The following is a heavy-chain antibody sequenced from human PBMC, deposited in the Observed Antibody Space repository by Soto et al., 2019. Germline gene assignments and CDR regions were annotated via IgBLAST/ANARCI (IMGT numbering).Heavy chain of an antibody. D-gene: IGHD6-19*01. J-gene: IGHJ4*02. CDR1: GGAVTAYY. V-gene: IGHV4-59*02. Sequence: QVRLQESGPGLVKPSETLYLTSTVSGGAVTAYYWGWVRLIPGKGLEWIGHMSLKGATKENPSLATRITMSVDKSTNQFSLRLSSVTAADTAVYSCTRESGWRIDSWGQGTLVAVSS. CDR3: TRESGWRIDS. CDR2: MSLKGAT.